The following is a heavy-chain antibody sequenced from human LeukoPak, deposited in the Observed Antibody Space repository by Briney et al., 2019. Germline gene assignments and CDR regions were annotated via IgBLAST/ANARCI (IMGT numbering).Heavy chain of an antibody. CDR3: ARFALKTPPTD. J-gene: IGHJ4*02. Sequence: PGGSLRLSCAASGFTFSTYSMNWVRQAPGKGLEWVSSISSSSTYIYYADSVKGRFTIPRDNAKNSLFLQMNSLRAEDTAVYYCARFALKTPPTDWGQGTLVTVSS. CDR2: ISSSSTYI. V-gene: IGHV3-21*01. CDR1: GFTFSTYS.